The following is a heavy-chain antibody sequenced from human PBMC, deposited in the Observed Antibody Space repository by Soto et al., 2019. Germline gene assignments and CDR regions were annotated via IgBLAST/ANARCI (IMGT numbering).Heavy chain of an antibody. V-gene: IGHV4-34*01. Sequence: QVQLQQWGAGLLKPSETLSLTCAVYGGSFSGYYWSWFRQPPGKGLEWIGEINHSGSTNYNPSLKRRVTTSVDTSMIQFALKLSSVTAAVTAVYYCARSAPEWGSYRQSKTHFDYWGQGTLVTVSS. CDR2: INHSGST. CDR3: ARSAPEWGSYRQSKTHFDY. D-gene: IGHD3-16*02. CDR1: GGSFSGYY. J-gene: IGHJ4*02.